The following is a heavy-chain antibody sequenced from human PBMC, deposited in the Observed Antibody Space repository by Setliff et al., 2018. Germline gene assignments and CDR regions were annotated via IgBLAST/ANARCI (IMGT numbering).Heavy chain of an antibody. CDR3: ARERYFDN. CDR1: GYIFTSYG. Sequence: ASVKVSCKASGYIFTSYGFSWVRQAPGQGLEWMGWISTYNGKTNYAQKFQGRVTMTTDTSTSTAYMELRSLRSDDTAVYYCARERYFDNWGQGTLVTVSS. V-gene: IGHV1-18*01. CDR2: ISTYNGKT. J-gene: IGHJ4*02.